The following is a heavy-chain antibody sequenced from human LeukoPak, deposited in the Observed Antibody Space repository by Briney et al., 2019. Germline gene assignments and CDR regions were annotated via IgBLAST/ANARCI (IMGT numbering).Heavy chain of an antibody. CDR3: ARCSYGYSQTIDP. D-gene: IGHD5-18*01. Sequence: ASVKVSCKASGYTFTSYDINWVRRATGQGLEWMGWMNPNSGNTGYAQKFQGRVTTTRNTSISTAYMELSSLRSEDTAVYYCARCSYGYSQTIDPWGQGTLVTVSS. V-gene: IGHV1-8*02. J-gene: IGHJ5*02. CDR2: MNPNSGNT. CDR1: GYTFTSYD.